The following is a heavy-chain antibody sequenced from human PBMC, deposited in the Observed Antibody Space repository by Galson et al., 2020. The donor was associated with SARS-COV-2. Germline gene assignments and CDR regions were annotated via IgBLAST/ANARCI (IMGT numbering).Heavy chain of an antibody. Sequence: SETLSLTCTVSGGSISSYYWSRIRQPPGKGLEWIGYISYSGSTNYNTNYNPSLKSRVTMSVDMSKNQFSLKLSSVTAADTALYYCARATTYSSTKFGYWGQGTLVTVSS. CDR1: GGSISSYY. J-gene: IGHJ4*02. V-gene: IGHV4-59*08. CDR2: ISYSGSTNYNT. D-gene: IGHD6-13*01. CDR3: ARATTYSSTKFGY.